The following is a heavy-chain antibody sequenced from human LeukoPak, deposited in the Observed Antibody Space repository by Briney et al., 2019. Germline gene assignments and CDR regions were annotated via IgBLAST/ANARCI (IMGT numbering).Heavy chain of an antibody. CDR1: GGSINNYY. J-gene: IGHJ3*02. CDR3: ARGRYCSADICSGGDAFDI. D-gene: IGHD2-15*01. CDR2: IYTRGST. V-gene: IGHV4-4*07. Sequence: SETLSLTCTVSGGSINNYYWSWVRQPAGKGLEWIGRIYTRGSTNYNPSLKSRVTMSVDTSKKQFSLKLSSVTAADTDVYYCARGRYCSADICSGGDAFDIWGQGTMVSVSS.